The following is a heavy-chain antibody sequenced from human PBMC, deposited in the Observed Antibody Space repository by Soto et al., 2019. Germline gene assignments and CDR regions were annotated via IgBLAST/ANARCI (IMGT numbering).Heavy chain of an antibody. V-gene: IGHV3-33*01. CDR1: GFTFSTYG. CDR3: ARAVGLQRSRTYAEYYYNGIDD. Sequence: HPGGSLRLSCAASGFTFSTYGMHWVRQAPGKGLEWVALIWYDGNNKNYADSVEGRFTISRDNSKNTLFLQMKSLRVEDTAVYYCARAVGLQRSRTYAEYYYNGIDDWGQVTTVIVSS. D-gene: IGHD3-16*01. J-gene: IGHJ6*02. CDR2: IWYDGNNK.